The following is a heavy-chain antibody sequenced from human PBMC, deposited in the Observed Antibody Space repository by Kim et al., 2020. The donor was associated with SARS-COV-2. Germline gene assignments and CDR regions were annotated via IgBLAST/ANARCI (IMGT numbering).Heavy chain of an antibody. Sequence: YFKPSLQRRFTISVDTSKNPFSLKLNSVTAADTAVYYCARHPRFFSFASWGQGTLVTVSS. J-gene: IGHJ4*02. CDR3: ARHPRFFSFAS. V-gene: IGHV4-39*01. D-gene: IGHD3-3*01.